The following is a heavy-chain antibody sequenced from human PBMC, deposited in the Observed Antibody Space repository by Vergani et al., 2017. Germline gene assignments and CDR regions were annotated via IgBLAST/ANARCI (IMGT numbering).Heavy chain of an antibody. CDR2: ISVSGIT. J-gene: IGHJ3*01. V-gene: IGHV4-61*02. CDR1: GASINNDFYY. Sequence: QVQLQESGPGLVKPSQTLSLTCTVSGASINNDFYYWHWIRQPAGKGLEWIGRISVSGITDYNSSLQSRVSMSVDTSKNQFSLTLTSVTAADTAVYYCARDNKQLRPRAFDLWGQGKMVTVSS. CDR3: ARDNKQLRPRAFDL. D-gene: IGHD4-23*01.